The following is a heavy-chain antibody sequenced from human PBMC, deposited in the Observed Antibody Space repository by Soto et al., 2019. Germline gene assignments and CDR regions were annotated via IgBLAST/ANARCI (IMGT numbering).Heavy chain of an antibody. CDR2: INHSGST. Sequence: SETLSLTCAVYGGSFSGYYWSWIRQPPGKGLEWIGEINHSGSTNYNPSLKSRVTISVDTSKNQFSLKLSSVTAADTAVYYCARDRRVWFGELRAFDIWGQGTMVTVSS. CDR3: ARDRRVWFGELRAFDI. J-gene: IGHJ3*02. D-gene: IGHD3-10*01. CDR1: GGSFSGYY. V-gene: IGHV4-34*01.